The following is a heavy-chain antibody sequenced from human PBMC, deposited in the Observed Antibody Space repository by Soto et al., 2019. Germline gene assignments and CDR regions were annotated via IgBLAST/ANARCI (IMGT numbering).Heavy chain of an antibody. CDR1: GGTFSSYA. D-gene: IGHD3-10*01. Sequence: SVKVSCKASGGTFSSYAISWVRQAPGQGLEWMGGIIPIFGTANYAQKFQGRVTITADESTSTAYMELSSLRSEDTAVYYCASRASYYGFFDYWGQGTLVTVYS. V-gene: IGHV1-69*13. J-gene: IGHJ4*02. CDR2: IIPIFGTA. CDR3: ASRASYYGFFDY.